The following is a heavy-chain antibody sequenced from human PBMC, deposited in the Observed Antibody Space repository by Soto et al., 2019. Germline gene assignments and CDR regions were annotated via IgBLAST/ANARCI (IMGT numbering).Heavy chain of an antibody. J-gene: IGHJ5*02. D-gene: IGHD6-25*01. V-gene: IGHV4-59*01. CDR2: FHNSGTT. Sequence: SSETLSLTCSISGGSISGYHWNWIRQTPGKGVEWIGYFHNSGTTKSNPSLKSRVTISVDTSKNQFSLKLSSVTAADTAVYYCARPHGGSSGWDNWFDPWGQGTLVTVSS. CDR1: GGSISGYH. CDR3: ARPHGGSSGWDNWFDP.